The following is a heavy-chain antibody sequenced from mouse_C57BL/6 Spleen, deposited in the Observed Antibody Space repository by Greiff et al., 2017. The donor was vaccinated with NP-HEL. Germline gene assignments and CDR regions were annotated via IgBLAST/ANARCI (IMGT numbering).Heavy chain of an antibody. J-gene: IGHJ2*01. CDR1: GYSITSGYY. CDR2: ISYDGSN. D-gene: IGHD2-3*01. Sequence: EVQLVESGPGLVKPSQSLSLTCSVTGYSITSGYYWNWIRQFPGNKLEWMGYISYDGSNNYNPSLKNRISITRDTSKNQFFLKLNSVTTEDTATYYCARERGIYDGYPDYWGQGTTLTVSS. CDR3: ARERGIYDGYPDY. V-gene: IGHV3-6*01.